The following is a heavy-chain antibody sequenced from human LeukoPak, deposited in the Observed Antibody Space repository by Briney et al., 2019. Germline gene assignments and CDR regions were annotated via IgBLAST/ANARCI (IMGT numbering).Heavy chain of an antibody. Sequence: GGSLRLSCAASGFTFTAYLIHWVRQAPGKGLEWVAVMSSDGSAMFYADSVKGRFTISRDNSKNTLYLQMNSLRAEDTAVYYCAKMATGHWGQGTLVTVSS. J-gene: IGHJ4*02. CDR2: MSSDGSAM. CDR1: GFTFTAYL. D-gene: IGHD5-24*01. CDR3: AKMATGH. V-gene: IGHV3-30-3*01.